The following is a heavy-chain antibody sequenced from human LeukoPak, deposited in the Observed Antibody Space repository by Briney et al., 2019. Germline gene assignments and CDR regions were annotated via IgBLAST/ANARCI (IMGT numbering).Heavy chain of an antibody. D-gene: IGHD7-27*01. CDR1: GGSFSGYY. CDR3: ARGPIIPIPMSGVFIWDAFNV. J-gene: IGHJ3*01. Sequence: NPSETLSLTCAVYGGSFSGYYWSWIRQPPGKGLEWIGEINHSGSTNYNPSLKSRVTLSVDTSKNHFSLKLRSVTAADTAVYYCARGPIIPIPMSGVFIWDAFNVWGQGRMVTVSS. CDR2: INHSGST. V-gene: IGHV4-34*01.